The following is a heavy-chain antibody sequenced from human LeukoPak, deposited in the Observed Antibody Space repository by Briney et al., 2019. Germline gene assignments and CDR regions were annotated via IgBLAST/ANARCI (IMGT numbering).Heavy chain of an antibody. J-gene: IGHJ4*02. Sequence: GESLKISCKGSGYSFTSYWIGWVRQMPGKGLEWMGIIYPGDSDTRYSPSFQGQVTISADKSISTAYLRWSSLKASDTAMYYCARRFYYDSSGYPYYFDYWGQGTLVTVSS. D-gene: IGHD3-22*01. CDR1: GYSFTSYW. CDR3: ARRFYYDSSGYPYYFDY. V-gene: IGHV5-51*01. CDR2: IYPGDSDT.